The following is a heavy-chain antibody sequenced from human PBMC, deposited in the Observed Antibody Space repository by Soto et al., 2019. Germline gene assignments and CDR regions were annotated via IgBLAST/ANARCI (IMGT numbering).Heavy chain of an antibody. Sequence: SETLSLTCTVSGGSISSYYWSWIRQPPGKGLEWIGYIYYSGSTNYNPSLKSRVTISVDTSKNQFSLKLSSVTAADTAVYYCARHSAVPAAIPWFDPWGQGTLVTVSS. D-gene: IGHD2-2*01. V-gene: IGHV4-59*08. CDR2: IYYSGST. CDR3: ARHSAVPAAIPWFDP. CDR1: GGSISSYY. J-gene: IGHJ5*02.